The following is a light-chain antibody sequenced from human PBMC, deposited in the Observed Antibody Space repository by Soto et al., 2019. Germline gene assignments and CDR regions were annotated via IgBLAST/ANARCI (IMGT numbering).Light chain of an antibody. CDR1: ECVSSNY. V-gene: IGKV3-20*01. CDR3: QQYGTSPRT. CDR2: GAS. Sequence: EIVLTQSPGTLSLSPGERATLSCRATECVSSNYLAWYQQKPGQAPRVLIYGASIRATGIPDRFSGSGSETDFTLTISRLEPEDFAVYYCQQYGTSPRTFGQGTKVEIK. J-gene: IGKJ1*01.